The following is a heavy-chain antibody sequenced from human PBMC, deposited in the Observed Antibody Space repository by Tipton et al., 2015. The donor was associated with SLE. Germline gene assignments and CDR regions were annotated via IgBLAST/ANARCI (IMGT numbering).Heavy chain of an antibody. V-gene: IGHV4-61*01. CDR1: GGSIGSRPYY. CDR3: ARLSSPTPYGDYVSFDY. CDR2: ISYSGST. D-gene: IGHD4-17*01. J-gene: IGHJ4*02. Sequence: TLSLTCFVSGGSIGSRPYYWSWIRQPPGKGLEWIGHISYSGSTHYNSSLKSRVTMSLDASKNQFSLTVSSVTAADTAVYYCARLSSPTPYGDYVSFDYWGQGTLVTVSS.